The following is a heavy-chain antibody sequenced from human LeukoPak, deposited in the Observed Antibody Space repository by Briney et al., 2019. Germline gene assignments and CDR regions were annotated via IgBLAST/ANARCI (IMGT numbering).Heavy chain of an antibody. CDR1: GFTFSSYG. Sequence: GGSLRLSCAASGFTFSSYGMHWVRQAPGKGPEWVAVIWYDGSNKYYADSVKGRFTISRDNSKNTLYLQMNSLRAEDTAVYYCAREVEGDYLGYWGQGTLVTVSS. CDR2: IWYDGSNK. CDR3: AREVEGDYLGY. J-gene: IGHJ4*02. V-gene: IGHV3-33*01.